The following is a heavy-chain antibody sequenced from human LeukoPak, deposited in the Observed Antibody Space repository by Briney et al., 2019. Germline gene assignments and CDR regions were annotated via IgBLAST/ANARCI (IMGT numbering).Heavy chain of an antibody. CDR1: GASISSYY. D-gene: IGHD1-1*01. CDR3: ARDSGTPFDP. Sequence: PSETLSLTCTVSGASISSYYWSWVRQPAGKGLEWIGRIYSSGSTSYNPSLKSRVTITVDTSKNQFSLKLSSVTAADTAVYYCARDSGTPFDPWGQGTLVTVPS. J-gene: IGHJ5*02. V-gene: IGHV4-4*07. CDR2: IYSSGST.